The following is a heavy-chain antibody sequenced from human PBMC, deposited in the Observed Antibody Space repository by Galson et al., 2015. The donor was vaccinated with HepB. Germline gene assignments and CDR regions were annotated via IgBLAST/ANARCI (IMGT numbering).Heavy chain of an antibody. CDR2: IKQDGSEK. CDR3: ARAYDYGDYYFDY. CDR1: GFTFSSYW. V-gene: IGHV3-7*01. D-gene: IGHD4-17*01. Sequence: LRLSCAASGFTFSSYWMSWVRQAPGKGLEWVANIKQDGSEKYYVDSVKGRFTISRDNAKNSLYLQMNSLRAEDTAVYYCARAYDYGDYYFDYWGQGTLVTVSS. J-gene: IGHJ4*02.